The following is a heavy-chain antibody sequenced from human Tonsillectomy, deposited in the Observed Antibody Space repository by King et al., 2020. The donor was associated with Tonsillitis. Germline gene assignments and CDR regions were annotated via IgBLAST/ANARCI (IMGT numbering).Heavy chain of an antibody. J-gene: IGHJ4*02. CDR2: FYSGSSTT. Sequence: VQLVESGGGLVQPGGSLRLSCAASGFTFRSYAMSWVRQAPGKGLEWVSAFYSGSSTTYYADSVKGRFTISRDNSKNTLSLQMNSLRAEDTAVYYCAKTPETWTYFPVGYWGQGTLVTVSS. CDR1: GFTFRSYA. CDR3: AKTPETWTYFPVGY. V-gene: IGHV3-23*03. D-gene: IGHD1-26*01.